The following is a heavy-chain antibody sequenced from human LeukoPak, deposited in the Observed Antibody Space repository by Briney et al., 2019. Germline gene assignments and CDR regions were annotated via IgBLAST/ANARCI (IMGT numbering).Heavy chain of an antibody. D-gene: IGHD3-10*01. J-gene: IGHJ4*02. CDR1: GDSISSSSYY. CDR2: IYYSGST. V-gene: IGHV4-39*07. CDR3: ARDRYYYGSGSLYFDY. Sequence: SETLSLTCTVSGDSISSSSYYWGWIRQPPGKGLEWIGSIYYSGSTYYNPSLKSRVTMSVDTSKNQFSLKLSSVTAADTAVYYCARDRYYYGSGSLYFDYWGQGTLVTVSS.